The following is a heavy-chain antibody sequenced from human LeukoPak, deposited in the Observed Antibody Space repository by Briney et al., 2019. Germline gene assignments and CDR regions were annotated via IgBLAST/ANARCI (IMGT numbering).Heavy chain of an antibody. CDR1: GYNFISNW. CDR3: ARQGCGGDCYTSRPYYYYMDV. V-gene: IGHV5-51*01. J-gene: IGHJ6*03. CDR2: IYPHDSET. Sequence: GESLKISCQGSGYNFISNWIGWVRQTPGKGLEFLGIIYPHDSETIYSPSFQGQVTVSADKSISTAYLQWSSLKASDTAMYYCARQGCGGDCYTSRPYYYYMDVWGKGTTVTISS. D-gene: IGHD2-21*02.